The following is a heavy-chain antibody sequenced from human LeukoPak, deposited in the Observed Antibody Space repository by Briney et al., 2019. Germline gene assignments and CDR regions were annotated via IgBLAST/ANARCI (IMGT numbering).Heavy chain of an antibody. D-gene: IGHD1-26*01. CDR1: GFTFSDSA. V-gene: IGHV3-73*01. CDR2: MDKETNLYAT. Sequence: GGSLRLSCVASGFTFSDSAIHWVRQSSWKGLEWIGHMDKETNLYATALAASVQGRFTVSRDASKNTAYLHINSLKTEDTALYCTRDSGTYNWFDPWGQGTLVTVSS. CDR3: RDSGTYNWFDP. J-gene: IGHJ5*02.